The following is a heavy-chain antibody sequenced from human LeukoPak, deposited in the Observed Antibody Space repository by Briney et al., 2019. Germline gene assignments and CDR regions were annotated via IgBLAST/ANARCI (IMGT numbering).Heavy chain of an antibody. D-gene: IGHD3-3*01. V-gene: IGHV4-59*01. J-gene: IGHJ4*02. CDR3: ARGYDFWSGLFDY. CDR1: GGSISSYY. CDR2: IYYSGST. Sequence: PSETLSLTCTVSGGSISSYYWSWIRQPPGKGLEWIGYIYYSGSTNYNPSLKSRVTISVDTSKNQFSLKLSSVTAADTAVYYCARGYDFWSGLFDYWGQGTLVTASS.